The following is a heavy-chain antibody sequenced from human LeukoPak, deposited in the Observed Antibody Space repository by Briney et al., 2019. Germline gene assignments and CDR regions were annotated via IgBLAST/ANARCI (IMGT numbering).Heavy chain of an antibody. Sequence: SETLSLTCTVSGGSISSYYWSWIRQPPGKGLEWIGYIYYSGSTNYNPSLKSRVTISVDTSKNQFSLKLSSVTAADTAVYYCARLGGSSGYTPWFDPWGQGTLVTVSS. CDR3: ARLGGSSGYTPWFDP. J-gene: IGHJ5*02. CDR2: IYYSGST. CDR1: GGSISSYY. D-gene: IGHD3-22*01. V-gene: IGHV4-59*08.